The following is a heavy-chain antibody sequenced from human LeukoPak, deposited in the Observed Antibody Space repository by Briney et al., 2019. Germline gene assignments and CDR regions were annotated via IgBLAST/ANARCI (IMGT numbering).Heavy chain of an antibody. D-gene: IGHD3-3*01. CDR2: IKTDGSEK. Sequence: GGSLRLSCVVSEFNFRNHWMSWVRQAPGKGLEWVANIKTDGSEKYYVDSVKGRFTISRDNAKNSLFLDMNSLRAEDTAVYYCARDWRLDWFDPWGQGTLVTVSS. CDR1: EFNFRNHW. CDR3: ARDWRLDWFDP. V-gene: IGHV3-7*01. J-gene: IGHJ5*02.